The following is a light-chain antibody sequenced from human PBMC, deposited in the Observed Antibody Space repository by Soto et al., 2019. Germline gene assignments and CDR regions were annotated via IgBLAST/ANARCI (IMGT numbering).Light chain of an antibody. CDR1: QTLLYSSNNKNF. CDR2: WAS. J-gene: IGKJ2*01. V-gene: IGKV4-1*01. CDR3: QQYFSTLPYT. Sequence: DIVMTQSPESLTVSLGERVTINCKSSQTLLYSSNNKNFLSWYQQKPGQPPKLLIYWASTRKFGVPDRFSGSGSGTDFTLTISSLQAEDVAVYYCQQYFSTLPYTFGQGTKLEI.